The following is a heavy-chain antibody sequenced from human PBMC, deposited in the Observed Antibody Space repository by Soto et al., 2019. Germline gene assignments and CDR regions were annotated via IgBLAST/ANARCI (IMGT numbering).Heavy chain of an antibody. CDR1: GLTVSSYA. CDR2: IYASDST. V-gene: IGHV3-53*01. J-gene: IGHJ6*02. Sequence: EVQLVESGGGLIQPGGSLRLSCAVSGLTVSSYAMSWVRQASGEGLEWVSVIYASDSTHYADSVKGRFTISRDNSKNTLFLQMNSLRAEDTAVYYCAKGWMDVWGQGTTVTVS. CDR3: AKGWMDV.